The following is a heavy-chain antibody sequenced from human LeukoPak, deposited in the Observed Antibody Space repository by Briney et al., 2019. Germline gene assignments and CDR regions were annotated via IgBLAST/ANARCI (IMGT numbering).Heavy chain of an antibody. J-gene: IGHJ5*02. D-gene: IGHD3-9*01. Sequence: GGSLRLSCAASGFTVSSNYMSWVRQAPGKGLEWVSVIYSGGSTYYADSVKGRFTIYRDNSKYTLFLQMNSLRAEDTALYFCVKGDYDVLTGWNNWFDPWGQGTLVTVSS. CDR2: IYSGGST. CDR1: GFTVSSNY. CDR3: VKGDYDVLTGWNNWFDP. V-gene: IGHV3-66*01.